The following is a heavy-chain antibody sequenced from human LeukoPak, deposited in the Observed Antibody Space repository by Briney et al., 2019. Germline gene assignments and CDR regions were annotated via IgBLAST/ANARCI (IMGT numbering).Heavy chain of an antibody. J-gene: IGHJ4*02. D-gene: IGHD2-2*02. CDR3: ATDIVVVPAAIRGDY. CDR1: GFTFSSYS. Sequence: PGGSLRLSCAASGFTFSSYSMNWVRQAPGKGLEWVSSISSSSSYIYYADSVKGRFTISRDNAKNSLYLQTNSLRAEDTAVYYCATDIVVVPAAIRGDYWGQGTLVTVSS. CDR2: ISSSSSYI. V-gene: IGHV3-21*01.